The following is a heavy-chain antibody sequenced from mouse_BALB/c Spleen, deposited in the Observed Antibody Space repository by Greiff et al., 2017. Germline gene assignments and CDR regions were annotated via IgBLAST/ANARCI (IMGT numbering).Heavy chain of an antibody. D-gene: IGHD2-4*01. V-gene: IGHV14-3*02. CDR2: IDPANGNT. CDR1: GFNIKDTY. Sequence: EVQLVESGAELVKPGASVKLSCTASGFNIKDTYMHWVKQRPEQVLEWIGRIDPANGNTKYDPKFQGKATITADTSSNTAYLQLSSLTSEDTAVYYCARPTMITTFAYWGQGTLVTVSA. J-gene: IGHJ3*01. CDR3: ARPTMITTFAY.